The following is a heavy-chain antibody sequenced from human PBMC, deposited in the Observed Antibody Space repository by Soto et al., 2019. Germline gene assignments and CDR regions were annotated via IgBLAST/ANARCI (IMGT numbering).Heavy chain of an antibody. CDR1: GFTFSSYD. J-gene: IGHJ4*02. D-gene: IGHD5-12*01. CDR3: ARNGRSGYDWEIDY. V-gene: IGHV3-13*01. Sequence: EVQLVESGGGLVQPGGSLRLSCAASGFTFSSYDMHWVRQATGKGLDWVSAIGTAGDTYYPGSVKGRFTISRENAKNSLYLQMNSLRAGDTAVYYCARNGRSGYDWEIDYWGQGTLVTVSS. CDR2: IGTAGDT.